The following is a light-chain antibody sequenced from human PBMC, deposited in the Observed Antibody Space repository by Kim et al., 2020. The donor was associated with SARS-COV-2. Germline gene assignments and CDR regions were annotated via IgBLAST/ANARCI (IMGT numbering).Light chain of an antibody. CDR2: DNN. CDR1: SSNSGNNY. V-gene: IGLV1-51*01. CDR3: ATWDSSLSVGV. J-gene: IGLJ2*01. Sequence: GQKVHISCSGGSSNSGNNYDSWYQRFPGTAPKLLLYDNNNRPSGVPDRFSGSKSGTSATLGIAELQTGDEADYYCATWDSSLSVGVFGGGTQLTVL.